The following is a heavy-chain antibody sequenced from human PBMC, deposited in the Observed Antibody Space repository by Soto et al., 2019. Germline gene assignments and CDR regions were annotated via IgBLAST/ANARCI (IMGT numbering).Heavy chain of an antibody. V-gene: IGHV3-23*01. D-gene: IGHD6-13*01. CDR2: ISGSGSTI. CDR1: GFTFSSYA. Sequence: GSLRLSCAASGFTFSSYAVSWVRQAPGKGPEWISSISGSGSTIYYADSVKGRFTISRDNSKNTLYLQMNSLRAEDMAVYYCARDRRIAAAGTGGIFDYWGQGTLVTVSS. CDR3: ARDRRIAAAGTGGIFDY. J-gene: IGHJ4*02.